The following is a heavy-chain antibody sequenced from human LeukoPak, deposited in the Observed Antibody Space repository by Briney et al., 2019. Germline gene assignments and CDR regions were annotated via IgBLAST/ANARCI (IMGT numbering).Heavy chain of an antibody. CDR1: GFTFRSYA. D-gene: IGHD3-10*01. CDR3: ASDPTIAFVRGLIPRSWFDI. J-gene: IGHJ5*02. Sequence: GGSLRLSCEVSGFTFRSYAMHWVRQAPGKGLEWLAVIPYDEVNEYYADSVKGRFTISRDNSKNTLFLQMNRLRPEDTAVYCCASDPTIAFVRGLIPRSWFDIWGQGTLVTVSS. V-gene: IGHV3-30-3*01. CDR2: IPYDEVNE.